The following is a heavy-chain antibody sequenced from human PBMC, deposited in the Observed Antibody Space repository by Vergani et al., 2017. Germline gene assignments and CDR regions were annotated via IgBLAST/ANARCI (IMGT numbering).Heavy chain of an antibody. Sequence: EVHLLESGGGLVQSGGSLRLSCAASGFTFSTYAMTWVRQAPGKGLEWVSTISSDGGSTYYADSVKGRFTISRDNSKNTLYLQMNSLRAEDTAVYYCARDPNYYDSSGSITYDYWGQGTLVTVSS. J-gene: IGHJ4*02. CDR3: ARDPNYYDSSGSITYDY. D-gene: IGHD3-22*01. V-gene: IGHV3-23*01. CDR1: GFTFSTYA. CDR2: ISSDGGST.